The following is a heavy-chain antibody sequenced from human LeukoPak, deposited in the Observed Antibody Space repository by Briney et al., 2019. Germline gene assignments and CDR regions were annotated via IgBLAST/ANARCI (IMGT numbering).Heavy chain of an antibody. J-gene: IGHJ6*03. Sequence: SETLSLTCTVSGGSISSHYWSWIRQPPGKGLEWIGYIYYSGSTNYNPSLKSRVTISVDTSKNQFSLKLSSVTAADTAAYYCARDRYILTGRSYYYYMDVWGKGTTVTVSS. D-gene: IGHD3-9*01. CDR1: GGSISSHY. CDR2: IYYSGST. CDR3: ARDRYILTGRSYYYYMDV. V-gene: IGHV4-59*11.